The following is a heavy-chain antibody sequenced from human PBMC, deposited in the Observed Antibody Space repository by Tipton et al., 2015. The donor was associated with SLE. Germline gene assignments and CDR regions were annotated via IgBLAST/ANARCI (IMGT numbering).Heavy chain of an antibody. J-gene: IGHJ4*02. CDR3: ARGLWFGEPPFDY. CDR1: GGSFSGYY. CDR2: INHSGST. V-gene: IGHV4-34*01. Sequence: TLSLTCAVYGGSFSGYYWSWIRQPPGKGLEWIGEINHSGSTNYNTSLKSRVTMSVDTSKNQFSLKLSSVTAADTSVYFCARGLWFGEPPFDYWGQGTLVTVSS. D-gene: IGHD3-10*01.